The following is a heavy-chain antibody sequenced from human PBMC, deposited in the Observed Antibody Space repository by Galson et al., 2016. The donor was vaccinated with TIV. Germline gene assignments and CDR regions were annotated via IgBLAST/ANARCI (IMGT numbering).Heavy chain of an antibody. J-gene: IGHJ3*02. Sequence: SETLSLTCTVSSDSIINYYLSWIRQPPGKGLEWIGYISDSGRSTENPSLKSRVTISVDSAKKQISLKLKSVTAADTAMYYWARDLGLGAFDIWGQGTMGTVSS. CDR1: SDSIINYY. V-gene: IGHV4-59*01. CDR3: ARDLGLGAFDI. CDR2: ISDSGRS. D-gene: IGHD7-27*01.